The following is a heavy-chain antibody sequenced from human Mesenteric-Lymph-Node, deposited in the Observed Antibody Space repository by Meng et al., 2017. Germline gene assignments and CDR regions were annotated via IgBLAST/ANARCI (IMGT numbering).Heavy chain of an antibody. V-gene: IGHV3-74*01. CDR2: IKSDGSGT. D-gene: IGHD1-7*01. J-gene: IGHJ4*02. Sequence: GGSLRLSCAASGFTFSAYWMHWVRQVTGKGLVWVSGIKSDGSGTTYADFVKGRFTISRDNAKNTLYLQMNSLRAEDTAVYFCTSDASGTFGINWGQGTLVTFSS. CDR1: GFTFSAYW. CDR3: TSDASGTFGIN.